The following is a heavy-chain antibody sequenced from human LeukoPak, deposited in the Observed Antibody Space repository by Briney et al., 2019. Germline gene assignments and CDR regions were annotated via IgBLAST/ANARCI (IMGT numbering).Heavy chain of an antibody. CDR1: KFTFSNYA. V-gene: IGHV3-23*01. D-gene: IGHD1-26*01. Sequence: GGSLRLSCAASKFTFSNYAMSWVRQAPGKELEWVSTISDSGGSTYYADSVKGRFTISRDNSKNTLYVQMNSLRAEDTAVYYCAKGVGGSYGGHFDYWGQGTLVTVSS. CDR2: ISDSGGST. J-gene: IGHJ4*02. CDR3: AKGVGGSYGGHFDY.